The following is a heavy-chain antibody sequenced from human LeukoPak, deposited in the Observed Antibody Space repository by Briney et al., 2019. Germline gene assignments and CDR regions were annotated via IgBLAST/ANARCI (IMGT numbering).Heavy chain of an antibody. CDR3: ARGPPLDV. V-gene: IGHV4-34*01. J-gene: IGHJ6*04. CDR2: INHSGST. Sequence: SETLPLTCAVYGGSFSGYYWSWIRQPPGKGLEWIGEINHSGSTNYNPSLKSRVTISVDTSKNQFSLKLSSVTAADTAVYYCARGPPLDVWGKGTTVTVSS. CDR1: GGSFSGYY.